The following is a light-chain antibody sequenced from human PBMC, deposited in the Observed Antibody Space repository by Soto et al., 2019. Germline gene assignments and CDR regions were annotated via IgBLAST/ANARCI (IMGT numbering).Light chain of an antibody. Sequence: EVVLTQSPDTLSLSPGERATLSCRASQTVSSNYLAWYQQRPGQAPRLLFYGASTRATGIADRFSGSGSGTDFTLTISRLESEDFAVYYCQQYGSSSITFGQGTRLESK. J-gene: IGKJ5*01. CDR1: QTVSSNY. CDR3: QQYGSSSIT. CDR2: GAS. V-gene: IGKV3-20*01.